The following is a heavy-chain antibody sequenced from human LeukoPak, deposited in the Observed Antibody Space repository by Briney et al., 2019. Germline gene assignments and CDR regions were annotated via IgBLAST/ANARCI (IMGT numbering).Heavy chain of an antibody. J-gene: IGHJ3*02. CDR2: IYPGDSDT. Sequence: GESLKISCKGSGYSFTSYWIGWVRQMPGKGLEWMGIIYPGDSDTRYSSSFQGQVTISADKSISTAYLQWSSLKASDTAMYYCARGGVDLWFGELGAFDIWGQGTMVTVSS. CDR1: GYSFTSYW. CDR3: ARGGVDLWFGELGAFDI. D-gene: IGHD3-10*01. V-gene: IGHV5-51*01.